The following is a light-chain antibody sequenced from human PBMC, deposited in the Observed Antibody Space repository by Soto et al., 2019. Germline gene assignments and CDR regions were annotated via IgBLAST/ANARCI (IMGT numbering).Light chain of an antibody. V-gene: IGKV3-15*01. CDR2: GAS. J-gene: IGKJ1*01. CDR3: QQYNNWPPWT. Sequence: EIVMTQSPATLSVSPGERATLSCRTSQSVGSNLAWYQQKPGQAPRLLIYGASTRATGIPARFSGSGSVTEFTLTISSLQSEDFAVYYCQQYNNWPPWTVGQGTKVDIK. CDR1: QSVGSN.